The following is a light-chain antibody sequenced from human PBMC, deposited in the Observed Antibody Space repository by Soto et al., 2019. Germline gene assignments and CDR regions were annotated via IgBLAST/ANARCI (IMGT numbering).Light chain of an antibody. J-gene: IGKJ5*01. V-gene: IGKV3-20*01. CDR2: GAS. CDR1: QSVSSSF. CDR3: QQSYITPPIT. Sequence: EIVLTQSPGTLSLSPGERATLSCRASQSVSSSFLAWFQQKPGQPPRLLIYGASSRATGIPDRFSGSGSGTDFTLTIDGLQPEDFAVYYCQQSYITPPITFGQGTRLEIK.